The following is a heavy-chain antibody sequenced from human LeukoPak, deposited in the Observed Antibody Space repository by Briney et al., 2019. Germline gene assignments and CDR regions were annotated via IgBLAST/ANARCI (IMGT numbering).Heavy chain of an antibody. CDR1: GDSVSSNSAA. D-gene: IGHD3-10*01. CDR3: ARGLLWFGDPNTGWFDP. CDR2: TYYRSKWYN. Sequence: SQTLSLTCAISGDSVSSNSAAWNWIRQSPSRGLEWLVRTYYRSKWYNDYAVSVKSRITINPDTSKNQFSLQLNSVTPEDTAVYYCARGLLWFGDPNTGWFDPWGQGTLVTVSS. J-gene: IGHJ5*02. V-gene: IGHV6-1*01.